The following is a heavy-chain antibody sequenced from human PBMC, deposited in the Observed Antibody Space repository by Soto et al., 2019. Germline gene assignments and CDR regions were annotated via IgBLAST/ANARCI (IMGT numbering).Heavy chain of an antibody. CDR3: ARERGIQLWSL. V-gene: IGHV1-69*13. CDR1: GGTFSSYA. J-gene: IGHJ4*02. Sequence: ASVKVSCKASGGTFSSYAISWVRQAPGQGLEWMGGIIPIFGTANYAQKFQGRVTITADESTSSAYMELSSLRSEDTAVYYCARERGIQLWSLWGQGNLVTVSS. CDR2: IIPIFGTA. D-gene: IGHD5-18*01.